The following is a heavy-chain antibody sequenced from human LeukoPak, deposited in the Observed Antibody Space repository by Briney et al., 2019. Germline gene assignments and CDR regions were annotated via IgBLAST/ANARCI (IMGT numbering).Heavy chain of an antibody. D-gene: IGHD6-6*01. CDR1: GGTFSNYA. V-gene: IGHV1-69*04. CDR3: ARDSSSSGRSFDY. CDR2: IIPILGIA. J-gene: IGHJ4*02. Sequence: SVKVSCKASGGTFSNYAISWVRQAPGQGLEWMGRIIPILGIANYAQKFQGRVTITADKSTSTAYMELSSLRSEDTAVYYCARDSSSSGRSFDYWGQGTLVTVSS.